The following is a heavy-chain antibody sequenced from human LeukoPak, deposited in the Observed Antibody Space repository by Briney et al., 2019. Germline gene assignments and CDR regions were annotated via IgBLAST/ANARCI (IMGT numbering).Heavy chain of an antibody. CDR2: IGSYI. D-gene: IGHD5-24*01. J-gene: IGHJ4*02. CDR1: GFTFSSYN. V-gene: IGHV3-21*01. CDR3: AIPGDGYNYYFDY. Sequence: GGSLRLSCAASGFTFSSYNMNWVRQAPGKGLEWVSSIGSYIYYADSVKGRFTISRDNAKNSLYLQMNSLRAEDTAVYYCAIPGDGYNYYFDYWGQGTLVTVSS.